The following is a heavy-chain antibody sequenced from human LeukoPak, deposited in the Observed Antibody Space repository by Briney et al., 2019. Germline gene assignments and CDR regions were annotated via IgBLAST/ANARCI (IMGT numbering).Heavy chain of an antibody. J-gene: IGHJ4*02. Sequence: PSETLSLTCTVSGGSISSYYWSWIRQPPGKGLEWIGYIYYSGSTNYNPSLKGRVTISVDTSKNQFSMKLSSVTAADTAVYYCARQYSSSSHFDYWGQGTLATVSS. CDR3: ARQYSSSSHFDY. V-gene: IGHV4-59*01. D-gene: IGHD6-6*01. CDR2: IYYSGST. CDR1: GGSISSYY.